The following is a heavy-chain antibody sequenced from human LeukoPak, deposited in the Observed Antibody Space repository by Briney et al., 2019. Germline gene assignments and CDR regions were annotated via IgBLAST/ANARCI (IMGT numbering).Heavy chain of an antibody. Sequence: PSETLSLTCAVYGGSFSGYYWSWIRQPPGKGLEWIWEINQSGRTNYNPSLKSRATIPVDTSKNQLPLKQSSMPAADTAVYYCARGELVIVPAVNYYYYYMDVWGKGTTVTVSS. CDR2: INQSGRT. CDR1: GGSFSGYY. D-gene: IGHD2-2*01. CDR3: ARGELVIVPAVNYYYYYMDV. J-gene: IGHJ6*03. V-gene: IGHV4-34*01.